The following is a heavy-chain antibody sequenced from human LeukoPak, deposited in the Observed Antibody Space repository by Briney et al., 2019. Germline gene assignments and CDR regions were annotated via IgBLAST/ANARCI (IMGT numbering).Heavy chain of an antibody. D-gene: IGHD3-10*01. J-gene: IGHJ4*02. Sequence: GGSLRLSCAASGFTFTSYARTWVRQAPGKGLEWVSSISGSGGSTYYADSVTGRFTISRDNSKNTLYLQMNSLRAEDTAVYYCARDRSGSYYEPFDCWGQGTLVTVSS. V-gene: IGHV3-23*01. CDR3: ARDRSGSYYEPFDC. CDR2: ISGSGGST. CDR1: GFTFTSYA.